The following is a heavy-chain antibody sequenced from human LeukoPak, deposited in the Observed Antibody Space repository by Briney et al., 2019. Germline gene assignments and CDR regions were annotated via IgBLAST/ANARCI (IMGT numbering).Heavy chain of an antibody. CDR2: IRSNGDIK. J-gene: IGHJ5*02. Sequence: PGGSLGLSCAASGFIFSSYGMHWVRQAPGKGLEWLALIRSNGDIKYWADSVRGRFTISRDNSKNTVYLQMNSLTAEDTAVYYCAKNRGVVYGSENWFDPWGQGTLVTVSS. CDR3: AKNRGVVYGSENWFDP. D-gene: IGHD3-10*01. V-gene: IGHV3-30*02. CDR1: GFIFSSYG.